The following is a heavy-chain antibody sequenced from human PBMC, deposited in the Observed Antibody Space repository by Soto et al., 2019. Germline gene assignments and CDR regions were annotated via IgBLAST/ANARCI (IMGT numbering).Heavy chain of an antibody. CDR3: SRGGGVGVAGSAAFDM. D-gene: IGHD3-3*01. CDR2: INPATGAA. V-gene: IGHV1-2*02. J-gene: IGHJ3*02. Sequence: QLHLVQSGAVVKKPGASVTVSCSASGYPVTAYYMHWVRQAPGRGLEWMGGINPATGAAKYTQTLQGRVTMTRDTSPSTVFMELSGPTSEDTAVFYWSRGGGVGVAGSAAFDMWGQGTLVTVSS. CDR1: GYPVTAYY.